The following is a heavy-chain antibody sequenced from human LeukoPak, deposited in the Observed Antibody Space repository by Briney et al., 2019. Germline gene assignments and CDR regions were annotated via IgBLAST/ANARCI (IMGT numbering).Heavy chain of an antibody. CDR2: IDSYGTT. J-gene: IGHJ4*02. D-gene: IGHD2-8*02. V-gene: IGHV4-39*07. CDR3: ARSRGWWALDY. CDR1: GVSIASYS. Sequence: SETLSLTCAVSGVSIASYSCHRIRQSPGKGLEDVAAIDSYGTTYYNPSLRSRLNIAVDPSKNQCSLRLNSVTAADTAVYYCARSRGWWALDYWGPGTLVAVSS.